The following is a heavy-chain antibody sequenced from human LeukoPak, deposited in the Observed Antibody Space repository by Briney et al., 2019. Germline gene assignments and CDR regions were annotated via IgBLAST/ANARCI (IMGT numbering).Heavy chain of an antibody. CDR2: IKEDGSEK. CDR3: TRDFLAVDDY. J-gene: IGHJ4*02. D-gene: IGHD6-19*01. Sequence: PGGSLRLSCAASGFTFSRYWMNWVRQAPGKGLEWVANIKEDGSEKDYVDSVKGRFAISRDNAKNSLYLQMNSLRDEDTAVYHCTRDFLAVDDYWGQGTLVTVSS. V-gene: IGHV3-7*03. CDR1: GFTFSRYW.